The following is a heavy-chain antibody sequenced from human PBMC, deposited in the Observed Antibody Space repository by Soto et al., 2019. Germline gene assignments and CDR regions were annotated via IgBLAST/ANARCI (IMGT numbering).Heavy chain of an antibody. CDR1: GYTLTELS. J-gene: IGHJ6*02. V-gene: IGHV1-24*01. CDR3: ATNERVDLYYYYYGMDV. CDR2: FDPEDGET. Sequence: GASVKVSCKVSGYTLTELSMHWVRQAPGKGLEWMGGFDPEDGETIYAQKFQGRVTMTEDTSTDTAYMELSSLRSEDTAVYYCATNERVDLYYYYYGMDVWDQGTTVTVSS.